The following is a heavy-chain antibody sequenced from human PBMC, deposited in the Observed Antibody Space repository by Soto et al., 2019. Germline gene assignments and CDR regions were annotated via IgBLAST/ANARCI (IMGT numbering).Heavy chain of an antibody. CDR1: GYTFTSYG. D-gene: IGHD2-21*02. CDR3: ATDRSGGDCYYRCYYGMDV. Sequence: QVQLVQSGAEVKKPGASVKVSCKASGYTFTSYGISWVRQAPGQGLEWMGWISAYNGNTNYAQKLQGRVTMTTDTSTSTAYMELMSLRSDDTAVYYCATDRSGGDCYYRCYYGMDVWGQGTTVTVSS. CDR2: ISAYNGNT. V-gene: IGHV1-18*01. J-gene: IGHJ6*02.